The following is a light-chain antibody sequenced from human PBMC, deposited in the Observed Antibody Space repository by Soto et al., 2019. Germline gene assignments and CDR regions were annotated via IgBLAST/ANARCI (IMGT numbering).Light chain of an antibody. CDR3: QQYGSSPPYT. CDR1: QSVSNNY. V-gene: IGKV3-20*01. Sequence: EVVLTQSPGTLSLSPGERATLSCRASQSVSNNYFAWYQQKPGQAPRLLIFGSSDRATGIPDRFSGSGSGKDFTLNISRLETEDFAVYYCQQYGSSPPYTFGQGTKLEIK. J-gene: IGKJ2*01. CDR2: GSS.